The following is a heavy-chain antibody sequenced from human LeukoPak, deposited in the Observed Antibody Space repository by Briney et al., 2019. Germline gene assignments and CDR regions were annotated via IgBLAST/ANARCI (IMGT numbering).Heavy chain of an antibody. CDR2: IYNSGST. V-gene: IGHV4-39*01. CDR3: ARSGYSFLVDS. CDR1: GGSISSSTYY. Sequence: PSETLSLTCTVSGGSISSSTYYWGWIRQPPGKGLEWIGSIYNSGSTNYNSSLKSRVTISVDTSKNQFSLKLSSVTAADTAVYFCARSGYSFLVDSWGQGALVTVSS. J-gene: IGHJ4*02. D-gene: IGHD5-18*01.